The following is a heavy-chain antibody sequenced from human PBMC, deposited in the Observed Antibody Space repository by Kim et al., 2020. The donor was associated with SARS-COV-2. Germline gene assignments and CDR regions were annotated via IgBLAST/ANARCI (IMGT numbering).Heavy chain of an antibody. CDR2: IYYAGNT. J-gene: IGHJ4*02. V-gene: IGHV4-39*01. D-gene: IGHD1-1*01. Sequence: SETLSLTCTVSGGSIYSSNYYWGWIRQPPGMGLEWIGSIYYAGNTYYNPSLKSRVTISVDTSNNQFSLKLSSVTAADTAVYYCVRRSGGILDYWGQGTLVTVSS. CDR3: VRRSGGILDY. CDR1: GGSIYSSNYY.